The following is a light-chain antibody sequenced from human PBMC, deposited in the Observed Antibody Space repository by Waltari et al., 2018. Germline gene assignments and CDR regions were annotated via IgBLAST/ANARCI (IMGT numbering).Light chain of an antibody. CDR3: HSRDASGVGGA. CDR2: DQN. V-gene: IGLV3-19*01. J-gene: IGLJ2*01. CDR1: SLRSYP. Sequence: TQDPAVSVAVGQTVRITCQGDSLRSYPPSWYQQRPGLAPKLLIYDQNNRPSGVPGRFSGSSSDNTSSLTITGAQAEDEAYYYCHSRDASGVGGAFGGGTKLTVL.